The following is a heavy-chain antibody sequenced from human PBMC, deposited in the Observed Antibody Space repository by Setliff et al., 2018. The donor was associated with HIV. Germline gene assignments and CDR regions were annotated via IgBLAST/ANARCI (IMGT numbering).Heavy chain of an antibody. D-gene: IGHD2-21*01. J-gene: IGHJ3*02. CDR1: GFRFRGHA. CDR2: IKQDGSEK. CDR3: AKFQGGHFNAFDI. Sequence: GGSLRLSCVASGFRFRGHAMNWVRQAPGKGLEWVANIKQDGSEKNYMDSVKGRFTISRDNAKNSLYLQMNSLRVEDTAVYYCAKFQGGHFNAFDIWGQGTMVTVSS. V-gene: IGHV3-7*03.